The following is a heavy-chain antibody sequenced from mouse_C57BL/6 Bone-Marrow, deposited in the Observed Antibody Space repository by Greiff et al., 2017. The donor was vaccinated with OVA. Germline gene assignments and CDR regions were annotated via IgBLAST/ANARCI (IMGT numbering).Heavy chain of an antibody. CDR3: ARRVTTFYYYAMDY. V-gene: IGHV1-50*01. Sequence: VQLQQPGAELVKPGASVKLSCKASGYTFTSYWMQWVNQRPGQGLEWIGEIDPSDSYTNYYQKFKGKATLTVDTSSSTAYMQLSSLTSENSAVYYCARRVTTFYYYAMDYWGQGTSVTVSA. CDR1: GYTFTSYW. D-gene: IGHD2-1*01. CDR2: IDPSDSYT. J-gene: IGHJ4*01.